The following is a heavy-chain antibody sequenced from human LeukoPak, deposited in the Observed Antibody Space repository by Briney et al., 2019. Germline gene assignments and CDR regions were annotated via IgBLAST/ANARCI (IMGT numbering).Heavy chain of an antibody. CDR1: GFTVRSNY. V-gene: IGHV3-66*02. CDR3: ARFSSNGVSEFAY. J-gene: IGHJ4*02. D-gene: IGHD2-8*01. Sequence: PGGSLRLSCAASGFTVRSNYMSWVRQAPGKGLGWVSVIYSGGSTYYADSVKGRFTISRDNSKNTLYLQMNSLRAEDTAVYYCARFSSNGVSEFAYWGQGTLVTVSS. CDR2: IYSGGST.